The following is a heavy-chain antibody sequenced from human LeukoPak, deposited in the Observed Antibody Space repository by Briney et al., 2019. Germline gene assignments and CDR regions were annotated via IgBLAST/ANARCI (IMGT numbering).Heavy chain of an antibody. Sequence: SETLSLTCAVYGGSFSGYYWSWIRQPPGKGLEWIGEINHSGSTNYNPSLKSRVTISVDTSKNQFSLKLSSVTAADTAVYYCARSDIVVVEEYYYYGMDVWGQGTTVTVSS. J-gene: IGHJ6*02. CDR2: INHSGST. CDR3: ARSDIVVVEEYYYYGMDV. CDR1: GGSFSGYY. V-gene: IGHV4-34*01. D-gene: IGHD2-2*01.